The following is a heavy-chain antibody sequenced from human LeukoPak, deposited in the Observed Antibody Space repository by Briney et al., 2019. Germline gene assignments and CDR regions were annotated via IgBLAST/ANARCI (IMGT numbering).Heavy chain of an antibody. Sequence: SETLSLTCAVYGGSFSNYYWSWIRQPPGKGLEWIGEINHSGSTNYNPSLKSRVTISVDTSKNQFSLKLSSVTAADTAVYYCARIVDTAMVIVNWGQGTLVTVSS. CDR3: ARIVDTAMVIVN. J-gene: IGHJ4*02. D-gene: IGHD5-18*01. CDR2: INHSGST. V-gene: IGHV4-34*01. CDR1: GGSFSNYY.